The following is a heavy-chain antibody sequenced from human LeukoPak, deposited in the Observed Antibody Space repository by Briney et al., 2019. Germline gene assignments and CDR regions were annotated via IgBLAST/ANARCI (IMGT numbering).Heavy chain of an antibody. Sequence: SETLSLTCSVSGGSLNYYYWSWIRQPAGRGLEWIGRVAGSGGTNYNPSLRSRATMSVDKTKNQFSLTLTAVTAADTAVYYCVREGRTGDYEGYWGPGTLVTVSS. CDR2: VAGSGGT. V-gene: IGHV4-4*07. J-gene: IGHJ4*02. D-gene: IGHD4-17*01. CDR3: VREGRTGDYEGY. CDR1: GGSLNYYY.